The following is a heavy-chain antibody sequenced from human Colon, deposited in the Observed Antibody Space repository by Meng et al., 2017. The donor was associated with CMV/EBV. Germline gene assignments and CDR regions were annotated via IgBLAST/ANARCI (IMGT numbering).Heavy chain of an antibody. J-gene: IGHJ5*02. V-gene: IGHV3-30*04. CDR1: GFTFSAFP. Sequence: LSCAAPGFTFSAFPINWVRPAPGKGLEGVTIISHGGRKKYYAESVKSRFSLSRDNSQNTVNMHMNSLRGDDTAVYYCARASNSSFDPWGQGTLVTVSS. CDR2: ISHGGRKK. CDR3: ARASNSSFDP. D-gene: IGHD4-11*01.